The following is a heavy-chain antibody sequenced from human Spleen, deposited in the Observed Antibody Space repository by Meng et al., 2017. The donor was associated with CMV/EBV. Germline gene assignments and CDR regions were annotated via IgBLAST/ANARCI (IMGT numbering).Heavy chain of an antibody. V-gene: IGHV3-30-3*01. D-gene: IGHD6-6*01. Sequence: GESLKISCAASGFTFSSYAMHWVRQAPGKGLEWVAVISYDGSNKYYADSVKGRFTISRENSKGTLYLQMNSLRPEDTAVYYCARYSSSSGADWGQGTLVTVSS. CDR2: ISYDGSNK. J-gene: IGHJ4*02. CDR1: GFTFSSYA. CDR3: ARYSSSSGAD.